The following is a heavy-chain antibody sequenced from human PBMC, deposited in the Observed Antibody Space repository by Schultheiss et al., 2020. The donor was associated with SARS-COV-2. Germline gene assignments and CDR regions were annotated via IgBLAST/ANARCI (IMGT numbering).Heavy chain of an antibody. J-gene: IGHJ5*02. CDR3: ARVSAAEYCSGTGCYRWFDP. Sequence: SETLSLTCTVSGGSISSVGYYWSWIRHHPGKGLEWIGEIYYSGSTYYNPSLKSRITMSLDTSKNQFSLKLTSVDAADTALYYCARVSAAEYCSGTGCYRWFDPWGQGTLVTVSS. D-gene: IGHD2-15*01. V-gene: IGHV4-31*03. CDR2: IYYSGST. CDR1: GGSISSVGYY.